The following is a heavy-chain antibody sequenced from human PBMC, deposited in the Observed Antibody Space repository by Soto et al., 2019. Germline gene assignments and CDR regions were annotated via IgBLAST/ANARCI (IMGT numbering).Heavy chain of an antibody. D-gene: IGHD3-10*01. CDR1: GDTFNFYT. CDR3: ATSFGSGSRAFDY. CDR2: FNPILSFS. Sequence: QVQLVQSGAEVKKPGSSVKVSCKASGDTFNFYTINWVRQAPGQGLEWMGRFNPILSFSNSALKFQGRVTLTADKSTSTAYMVLSSLRSEDTAIYSCATSFGSGSRAFDYWGQGALVTVSS. V-gene: IGHV1-69*02. J-gene: IGHJ4*02.